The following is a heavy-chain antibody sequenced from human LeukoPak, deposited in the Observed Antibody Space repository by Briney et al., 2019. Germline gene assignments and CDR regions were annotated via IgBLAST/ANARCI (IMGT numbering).Heavy chain of an antibody. CDR2: IKQDGSEK. D-gene: IGHD3-9*01. Sequence: GSLRLSCAASGFTFSSYWMSWVRQAPGKGLEWVANIKQDGSEKYYVDSVKGRFTISRDNAKNSLYLQMNSLRAEDTAVYYCARDRRYFDWLFGDYMDVWGKGTTVTVSS. V-gene: IGHV3-7*01. CDR1: GFTFSSYW. J-gene: IGHJ6*03. CDR3: ARDRRYFDWLFGDYMDV.